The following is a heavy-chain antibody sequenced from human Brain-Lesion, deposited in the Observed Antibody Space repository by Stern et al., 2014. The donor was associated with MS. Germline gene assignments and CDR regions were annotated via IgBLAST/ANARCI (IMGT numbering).Heavy chain of an antibody. V-gene: IGHV3-74*02. CDR1: GFTFSNYW. Sequence: EVQLVESGGGLVQPGGSLRLSCAAYGFTFSNYWMHWVRQAPGKGLVWVSRVNNDGRRTSYADPVKGRFTMSRDNAKNTLYLQMNSLRVEDTAIYYCARGERWFDSWGQGTLVTVSS. CDR3: ARGERWFDS. CDR2: VNNDGRRT. J-gene: IGHJ5*01. D-gene: IGHD3-10*01.